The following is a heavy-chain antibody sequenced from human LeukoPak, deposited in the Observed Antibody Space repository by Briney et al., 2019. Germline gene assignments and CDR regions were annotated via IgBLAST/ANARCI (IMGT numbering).Heavy chain of an antibody. V-gene: IGHV4-61*05. D-gene: IGHD3-9*01. J-gene: IGHJ4*02. CDR1: GGSISSSSYY. CDR2: IYYSGST. CDR3: ARGGDILTGYYRFDY. Sequence: SETLSLTCTVSGGSISSSSYYWGWIRQPPGKGLEWIGYIYYSGSTNYNPSLKSRVTISVDTSKNQFSLKLSSVTAADTAVYYCARGGDILTGYYRFDYWGQGTLVTVSS.